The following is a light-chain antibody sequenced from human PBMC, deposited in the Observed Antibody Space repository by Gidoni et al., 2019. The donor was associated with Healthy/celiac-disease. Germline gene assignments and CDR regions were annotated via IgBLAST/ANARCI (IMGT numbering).Light chain of an antibody. J-gene: IGKJ3*01. CDR2: DAS. V-gene: IGKV1-33*01. Sequence: DIQMTQSPSSLSASVGDRVTITCQASQDISNYLNWYQQKPGKAPKLLIYDASNLETGVPSRFSGSGSGTDFTFTISSLQPEDIATYYCQQYDNLPRGAIFTFGPXTKVDIK. CDR1: QDISNY. CDR3: QQYDNLPRGAIFT.